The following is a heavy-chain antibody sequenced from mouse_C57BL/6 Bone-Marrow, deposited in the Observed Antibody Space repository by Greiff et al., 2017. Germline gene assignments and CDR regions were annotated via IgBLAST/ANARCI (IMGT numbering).Heavy chain of an antibody. J-gene: IGHJ4*01. D-gene: IGHD3-2*02. CDR1: GYTFTDYY. CDR2: IYPGSGNT. V-gene: IGHV1-76*01. CDR3: AGGGQGSDMGY. Sequence: QVQLQQSGAELVRPGASVKLSCKASGYTFTDYYINWVKQRPGQGLEWIARIYPGSGNTYYNEKFKGKATLTAEKSSSTAYMQLSSLTSEDSAVYFCAGGGQGSDMGYLGPRTSVTLPS.